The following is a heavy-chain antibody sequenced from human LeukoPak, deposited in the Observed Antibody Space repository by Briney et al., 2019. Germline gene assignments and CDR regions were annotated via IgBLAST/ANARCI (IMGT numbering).Heavy chain of an antibody. CDR2: IRSKAYGGTT. CDR1: GFTFGDYA. D-gene: IGHD3-22*01. V-gene: IGHV3-49*03. Sequence: GGSLRLSCTASGFTFGDYAMGWFRQAPGKGLEWVGFIRSKAYGGTTEYAASVKGRFTISRDDSKSIAYLQMNSLKSEDTAVYYCTREIDHYYDSSGYYPDAFDIWGQGTMVTVSS. J-gene: IGHJ3*02. CDR3: TREIDHYYDSSGYYPDAFDI.